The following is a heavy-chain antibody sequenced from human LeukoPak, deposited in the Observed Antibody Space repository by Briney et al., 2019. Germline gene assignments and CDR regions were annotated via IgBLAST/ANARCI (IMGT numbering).Heavy chain of an antibody. Sequence: ASVKVSCKASGYTFTGYYMHWVRQAPGQGLEWMGWINPNSGGTNYAQKFQGRVTMTRDTSISTAYMELSSLRSEDTAVYYCAGGRTDIVVVPATLRNYYFAYWGQGTLVTVSS. CDR1: GYTFTGYY. CDR2: INPNSGGT. J-gene: IGHJ4*02. V-gene: IGHV1-2*02. D-gene: IGHD2-2*01. CDR3: AGGRTDIVVVPATLRNYYFAY.